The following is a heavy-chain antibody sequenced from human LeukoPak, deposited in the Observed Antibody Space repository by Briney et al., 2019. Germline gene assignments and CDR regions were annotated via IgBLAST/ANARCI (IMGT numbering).Heavy chain of an antibody. CDR3: ARARIAAAGKAKTFWFDP. CDR1: GYTFTSYY. Sequence: ASVKVSCKASGYTFTSYYMHWVRQAPGQGLEWMGIINPSGGSTSYAQKFQGRVTMTRDTSTSTVYMELSSLRSEDTAVYYCARARIAAAGKAKTFWFDPWGQGTLVTVSS. V-gene: IGHV1-46*01. D-gene: IGHD6-13*01. CDR2: INPSGGST. J-gene: IGHJ5*02.